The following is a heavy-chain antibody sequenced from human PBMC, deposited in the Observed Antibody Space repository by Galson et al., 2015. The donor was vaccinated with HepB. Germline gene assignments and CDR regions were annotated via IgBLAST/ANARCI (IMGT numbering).Heavy chain of an antibody. CDR3: ATDVLKRWLVPGG. Sequence: SLRLSCAASGFTFSNAWMTWVRQAPGKGLEWVGRIKSKTDGGTTDYAAPVKGRFTISRDDSKTTLYLQMNSLKTEDTAVYYCATDVLKRWLVPGGWGQGTLVTVSS. V-gene: IGHV3-15*01. CDR1: GFTFSNAW. CDR2: IKSKTDGGTT. J-gene: IGHJ4*02. D-gene: IGHD6-19*01.